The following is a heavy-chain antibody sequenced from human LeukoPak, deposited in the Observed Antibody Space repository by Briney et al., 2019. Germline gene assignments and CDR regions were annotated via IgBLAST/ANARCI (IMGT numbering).Heavy chain of an antibody. J-gene: IGHJ4*02. CDR1: GFTFSSYA. CDR3: AKDLRQYYYDSSGYYPY. Sequence: PGGSLRLSCAASGFTFSSYAMSWVRQAPGKGLEWVSAISGSGGSTYYADSVKGRFTISRDNSKNTLYLQMNSLRAEDTAVYYCAKDLRQYYYDSSGYYPYWGQGTPVTVSS. D-gene: IGHD3-22*01. CDR2: ISGSGGST. V-gene: IGHV3-23*01.